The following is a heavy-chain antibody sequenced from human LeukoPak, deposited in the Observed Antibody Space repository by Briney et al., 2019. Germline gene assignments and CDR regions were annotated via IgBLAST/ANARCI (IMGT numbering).Heavy chain of an antibody. Sequence: ASVKVSCKASGGTFSSYAINWVRQAPGQGLEWMGRIIPIFGITNYAQKLQGRVTITADKSTSTAYMELSSLRSEDTAVYYCAGDFRRHYDSGGYSHFDYWGQGTLVTVSS. CDR3: AGDFRRHYDSGGYSHFDY. J-gene: IGHJ4*02. CDR1: GGTFSSYA. CDR2: IIPIFGIT. V-gene: IGHV1-69*04. D-gene: IGHD3-22*01.